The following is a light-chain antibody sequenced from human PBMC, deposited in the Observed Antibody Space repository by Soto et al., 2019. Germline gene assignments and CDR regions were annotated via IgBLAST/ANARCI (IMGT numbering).Light chain of an antibody. J-gene: IGKJ2*01. Sequence: DIQMTQSPSSLSSYVGDRVTITCRASQSISSYLNWYQQKPGKAPKLLIYASSSLQSGVPSRFSGSGSGTDFTLTISSLQPEDFATYYCQQSYSTPYTFGQGTQLEIK. CDR1: QSISSY. CDR2: ASS. CDR3: QQSYSTPYT. V-gene: IGKV1-39*01.